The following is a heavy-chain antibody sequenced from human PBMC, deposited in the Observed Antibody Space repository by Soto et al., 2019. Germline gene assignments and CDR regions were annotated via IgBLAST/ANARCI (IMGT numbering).Heavy chain of an antibody. Sequence: SETLSLPCTVSCGSISSGDYSWSWIRQPPGKGLEWSGYIYYSGSTYYNPSLKSRVTISVDTSKNQFSLKLISVTAADTAVYYCARASPVVTDVWGQGTTVT. D-gene: IGHD5-18*01. CDR2: IYYSGST. CDR3: ARASPVVTDV. J-gene: IGHJ6*02. V-gene: IGHV4-30-4*01. CDR1: CGSISSGDYS.